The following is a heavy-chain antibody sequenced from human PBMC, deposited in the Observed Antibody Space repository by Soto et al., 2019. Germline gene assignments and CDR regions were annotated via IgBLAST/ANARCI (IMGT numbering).Heavy chain of an antibody. D-gene: IGHD6-13*01. CDR1: GGSISSRSYY. CDR2: IYYSGNA. V-gene: IGHV4-39*01. J-gene: IGHJ4*02. CDR3: ARHKDTSSSYLLPDF. Sequence: QLQLQESGPGLVKPSETLSLTCNFSGGSISSRSYYWGWIRQPPGKGREWIGSIYYSGNAYYNPSLKSRVAVSVDTSKNQFSMTVTSVTATDTAVYYCARHKDTSSSYLLPDFWGQGTLVTVSS.